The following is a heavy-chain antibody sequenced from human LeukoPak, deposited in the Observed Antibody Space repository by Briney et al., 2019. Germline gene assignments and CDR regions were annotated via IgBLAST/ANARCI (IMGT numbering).Heavy chain of an antibody. Sequence: SEALSLTCTVSGGSISSSSYYWGWIRQPPGKGLEWIGSIYYSGSTYYNPSLKSRVTISVDTSKNQFSLKLSSVTAADTAVYHCARHIGGSYRTLDYWGQGTLVTVSS. J-gene: IGHJ4*02. CDR3: ARHIGGSYRTLDY. CDR2: IYYSGST. V-gene: IGHV4-39*01. CDR1: GGSISSSSYY. D-gene: IGHD1-26*01.